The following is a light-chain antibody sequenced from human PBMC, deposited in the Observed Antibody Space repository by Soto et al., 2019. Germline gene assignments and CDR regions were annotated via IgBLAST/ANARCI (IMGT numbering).Light chain of an antibody. CDR2: KAS. CDR3: QQDYSYPVRT. V-gene: IGKV1-5*03. J-gene: IGKJ1*01. Sequence: DIQMTQSPSTLSASVGDGVTITGRASQTITTSLAWYQHKPGKAPKLLIYKASSLESGVPSRFSGSGSGTEFTLTISSLQPDDFATYYCQQDYSYPVRTFGQGTKVEI. CDR1: QTITTS.